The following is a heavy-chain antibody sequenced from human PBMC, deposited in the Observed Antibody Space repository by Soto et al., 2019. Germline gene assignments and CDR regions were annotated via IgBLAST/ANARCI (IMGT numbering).Heavy chain of an antibody. V-gene: IGHV5-51*01. CDR1: GYSFTSYW. J-gene: IGHJ5*02. D-gene: IGHD1-7*01. CDR2: IHPGDSDT. Sequence: PGESLKISCKGSGYSFTSYWIGWVRQMPGKGLEWMGIIHPGDSDTRYSPSFQGQVTISADKSISTAYLQWSSLKASDTAMYYCARTGYNWNYWAPNSNWFDPWGQGTLVTVSS. CDR3: ARTGYNWNYWAPNSNWFDP.